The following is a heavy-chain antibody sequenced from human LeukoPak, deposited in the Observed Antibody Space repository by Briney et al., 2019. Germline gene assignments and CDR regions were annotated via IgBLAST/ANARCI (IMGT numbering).Heavy chain of an antibody. J-gene: IGHJ4*02. CDR2: IIPIFGTA. CDR3: ARVYCRSTSCPYYFDY. V-gene: IGHV1-69*01. D-gene: IGHD2-2*01. Sequence: ASVKVSCKASGGTFSSYAISWVRQAPGQGLEWMGGIIPIFGTANYAQKFQGRVTFTADESTSTAYMELSSLRSEDTAVYYCARVYCRSTSCPYYFDYWGQGTLVTVSS. CDR1: GGTFSSYA.